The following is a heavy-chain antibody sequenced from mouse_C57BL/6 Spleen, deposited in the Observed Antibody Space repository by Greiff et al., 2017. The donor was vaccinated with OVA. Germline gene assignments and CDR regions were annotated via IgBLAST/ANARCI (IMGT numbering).Heavy chain of an antibody. CDR1: GFTFSSYG. J-gene: IGHJ2*01. CDR2: ISSGGSYT. Sequence: EVQLVESGGDLVKPGGSLKLSCAASGFTFSSYGMSWVRQTPDKRLEWVATISSGGSYTYYPDSVKGRFTISRDNAKNTLYLQMSSLKSEDTAMYDSARRVYYGYDGYYFDYWGQGTTLTVSS. CDR3: ARRVYYGYDGYYFDY. D-gene: IGHD2-2*01. V-gene: IGHV5-6*01.